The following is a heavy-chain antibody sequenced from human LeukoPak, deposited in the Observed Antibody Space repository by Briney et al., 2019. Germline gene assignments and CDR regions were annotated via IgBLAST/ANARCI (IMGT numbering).Heavy chain of an antibody. CDR3: ARGEYYYDSSGYPDY. D-gene: IGHD3-22*01. CDR1: GFTFSSYG. J-gene: IGHJ4*02. Sequence: PGRSLRLSCAASGFTFSSYGMHWVRQAPGKGLEWVAVIWYDGRTKYYADSVKGRFTISRDNSKNTLFLQMNSLRAEDTAVYSCARGEYYYDSSGYPDYWGQGTLVTVSS. CDR2: IWYDGRTK. V-gene: IGHV3-33*01.